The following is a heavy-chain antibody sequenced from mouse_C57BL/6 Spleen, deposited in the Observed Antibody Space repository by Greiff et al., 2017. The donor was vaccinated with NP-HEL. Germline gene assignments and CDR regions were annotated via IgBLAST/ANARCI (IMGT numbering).Heavy chain of an antibody. Sequence: EVKLVESGGGLVKPGGSLKLSCAASGFTFSDYGMHWVRQAPEKGLEWVAYISSGSSTIYYADTVKGRFTISRDNAKNTLFLQMTSLRSEDTAMYYCARGGYSNYESYAMDYWGQGTSVTVSS. CDR1: GFTFSDYG. D-gene: IGHD2-5*01. V-gene: IGHV5-17*01. J-gene: IGHJ4*01. CDR3: ARGGYSNYESYAMDY. CDR2: ISSGSSTI.